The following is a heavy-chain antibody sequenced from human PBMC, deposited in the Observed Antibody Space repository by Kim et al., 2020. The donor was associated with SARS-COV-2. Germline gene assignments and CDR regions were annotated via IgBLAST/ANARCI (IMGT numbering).Heavy chain of an antibody. CDR2: ISSSSSTI. D-gene: IGHD6-13*01. J-gene: IGHJ6*02. Sequence: GGSLRLSCAASGFTFSSYSMNWVRQAPGKGLEWVSYISSSSSTIYYADSVKGRFTISRDNAKNSLYLQMNSLRDEDTAVYYCARDKDSSSWYRYYYGMDVWGQGTTVTVSS. V-gene: IGHV3-48*02. CDR1: GFTFSSYS. CDR3: ARDKDSSSWYRYYYGMDV.